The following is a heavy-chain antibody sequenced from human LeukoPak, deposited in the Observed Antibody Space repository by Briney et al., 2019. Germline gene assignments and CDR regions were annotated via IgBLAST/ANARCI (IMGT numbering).Heavy chain of an antibody. D-gene: IGHD4-17*01. CDR1: GGSISSSHW. J-gene: IGHJ4*02. Sequence: SETLSLTCAISGGSISSSHWWTWVRQPPGKGLEWVGEIYLRGNTNYNPSLESRVTISVDESKTQLSLRLESVTAADTAVYYCARGTITTVTDSWGPGTLVTVSS. CDR3: ARGTITTVTDS. CDR2: IYLRGNT. V-gene: IGHV4-4*02.